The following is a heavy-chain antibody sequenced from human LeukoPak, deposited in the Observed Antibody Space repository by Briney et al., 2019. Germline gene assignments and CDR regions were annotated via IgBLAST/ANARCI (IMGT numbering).Heavy chain of an antibody. V-gene: IGHV3-15*01. CDR3: TTGTTYDSSGYYYDEFFDY. CDR2: IKSKTDGGTT. J-gene: IGHJ4*02. CDR1: GFTFSNAW. Sequence: GGSLRPSCAASGFTFSNAWMSWVRQAPGKGLEWVGRIKSKTDGGTTDYAAPVKGRFTISRDDSKNTLYLQMNSLKTEDTAVYYCTTGTTYDSSGYYYDEFFDYWGQGTLVTVSS. D-gene: IGHD3-22*01.